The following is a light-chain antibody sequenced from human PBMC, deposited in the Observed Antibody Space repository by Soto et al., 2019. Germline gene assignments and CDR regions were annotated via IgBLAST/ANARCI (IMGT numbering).Light chain of an antibody. CDR2: GAS. J-gene: IGKJ3*01. Sequence: EIVMTQSPATLSVSPGERATLSCRASQSVSSNLAWYQQKPGQAPRLLIYGASTRATGIPARFSGSGSGTEFTLTISSLQSEELAVYYCQQYNNWPFTFGPVTKVDIK. CDR1: QSVSSN. V-gene: IGKV3-15*01. CDR3: QQYNNWPFT.